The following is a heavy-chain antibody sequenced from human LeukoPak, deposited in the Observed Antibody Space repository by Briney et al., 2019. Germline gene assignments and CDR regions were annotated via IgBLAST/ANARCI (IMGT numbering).Heavy chain of an antibody. CDR1: GFTVSSNY. CDR2: IYSGGST. Sequence: GESLRLSCAASGFTVSSNYMSWVRQAPGKGLEWVSVIYSGGSTYYTDSVKGRFTISRHNSQNTLFLQMNSLRAEDTAVYYCARVGGLDAFDIWGQGTMVTVSS. D-gene: IGHD1-26*01. CDR3: ARVGGLDAFDI. J-gene: IGHJ3*02. V-gene: IGHV3-53*04.